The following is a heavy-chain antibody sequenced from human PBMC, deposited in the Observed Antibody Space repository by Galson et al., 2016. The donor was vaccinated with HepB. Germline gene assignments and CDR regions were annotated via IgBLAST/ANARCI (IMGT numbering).Heavy chain of an antibody. CDR2: IKQDGSEK. V-gene: IGHV3-7*04. J-gene: IGHJ3*01. D-gene: IGHD1-7*01. CDR3: ASEKIGTTGGAFDV. CDR1: GLTFSRYW. Sequence: SLRLSCAASGLTFSRYWMSWVRQAPGKGLEWVANIKQDGSEKYYVDSVKGRFTISTDNAKNSLFLQMNSLRAGDTAVYYCASEKIGTTGGAFDVWGQGTMVTVSS.